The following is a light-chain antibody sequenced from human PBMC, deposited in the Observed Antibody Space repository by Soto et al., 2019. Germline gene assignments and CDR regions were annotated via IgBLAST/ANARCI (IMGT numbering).Light chain of an antibody. CDR3: QQYDSSPKT. CDR2: GAS. Sequence: EIVLTQSPGTLSLSPGDRATLYCRASQSVSSSYLAWYQQKPGQAPRLLIYGASSRATGIPDRFSGSGSGTDFTLTISRLEPEDFAVYYCQQYDSSPKTFGQGTKVDIK. CDR1: QSVSSSY. J-gene: IGKJ1*01. V-gene: IGKV3-20*01.